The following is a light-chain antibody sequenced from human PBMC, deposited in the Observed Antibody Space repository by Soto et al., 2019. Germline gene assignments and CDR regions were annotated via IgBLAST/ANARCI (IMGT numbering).Light chain of an antibody. CDR2: AAS. CDR3: QQSYSAPMYS. J-gene: IGKJ2*01. CDR1: QSISSY. V-gene: IGKV1-39*01. Sequence: DIQMTPSPSSLSASVGDRVTITCRASQSISSYLNWYQQKPGKAPKLLIYAASCLRSGVPSRFSGSGSGTDFTLTISSLHPEDFATYYCQQSYSAPMYSFGQGTKLEIK.